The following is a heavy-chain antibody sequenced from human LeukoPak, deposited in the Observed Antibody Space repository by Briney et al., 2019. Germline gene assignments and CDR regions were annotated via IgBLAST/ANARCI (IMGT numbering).Heavy chain of an antibody. CDR2: ISPYTGNT. V-gene: IGHV1-18*01. CDR1: NYTFTSHD. CDR3: AREGGTWVPFDY. Sequence: PVASVKVSCKASNYTFTSHDISWVRQAPGQGLEWMGWISPYTGNTKYAQKFQGRVTMTTSTSTSIVYMELRSLRSDDTAVYFCAREGGTWVPFDYWGQGTLVTVSS. J-gene: IGHJ4*02. D-gene: IGHD1-1*01.